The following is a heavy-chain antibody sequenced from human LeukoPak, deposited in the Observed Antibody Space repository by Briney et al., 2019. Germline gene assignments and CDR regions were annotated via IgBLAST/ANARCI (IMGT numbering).Heavy chain of an antibody. V-gene: IGHV4-4*07. J-gene: IGHJ3*02. Sequence: PSETLSLTCTVSGGSISSYYWSWIRQPAGKGLEWIGRIYTSGSTNYNPSLKSRVTMSVDTSKNQFSLKLSSVTAADTAVYYCARAWVYGGYPHAFDIWGQGTMVTVSS. D-gene: IGHD4-23*01. CDR2: IYTSGST. CDR1: GGSISSYY. CDR3: ARAWVYGGYPHAFDI.